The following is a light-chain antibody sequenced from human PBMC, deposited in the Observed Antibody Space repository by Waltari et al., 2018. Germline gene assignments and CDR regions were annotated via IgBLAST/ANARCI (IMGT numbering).Light chain of an antibody. CDR3: SSYTSSSAVV. V-gene: IGLV2-14*03. Sequence: QSALPQPASVSGSPGQSITISCTGTSSDVGGYNYVSWYQQNPGKAPKLMIYDVSNRPSGVSNRVSGSKSGNTASLTISGLQAEDEADYYCSSYTSSSAVVFGGGTKLTVL. J-gene: IGLJ2*01. CDR1: SSDVGGYNY. CDR2: DVS.